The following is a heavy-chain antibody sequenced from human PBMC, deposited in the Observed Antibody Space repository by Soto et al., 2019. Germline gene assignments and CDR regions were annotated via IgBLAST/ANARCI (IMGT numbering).Heavy chain of an antibody. CDR3: ARGNDWKSSTFDI. CDR1: GGSLTDHY. Sequence: QVQLQESGAGLVKPSETLSLTCTVAGGSLTDHYWNWFRQSPGKGLHWIGYVYYSGGTNYNPSLKSRFTMSVDTSKNQFSLNLRSVTAADTAVYYCARGNDWKSSTFDIWGQGTMVSVSS. J-gene: IGHJ3*02. CDR2: VYYSGGT. D-gene: IGHD2-21*01. V-gene: IGHV4-59*11.